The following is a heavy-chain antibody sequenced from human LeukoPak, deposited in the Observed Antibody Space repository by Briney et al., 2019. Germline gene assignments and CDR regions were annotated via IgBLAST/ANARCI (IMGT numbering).Heavy chain of an antibody. CDR3: ARGKEVITMLLGLKPGYYFDY. CDR2: IHYSGST. J-gene: IGHJ4*02. V-gene: IGHV4-59*01. Sequence: SETLSLTCTVSGGSITNYYWGWIRQPPGKGLEWIGYIHYSGSTKYKSSLKSRVTISVDTSKNQFSLKLNSVTAADTAVYYCARGKEVITMLLGLKPGYYFDYWGQGTLVTVSS. CDR1: GGSITNYY. D-gene: IGHD3-10*01.